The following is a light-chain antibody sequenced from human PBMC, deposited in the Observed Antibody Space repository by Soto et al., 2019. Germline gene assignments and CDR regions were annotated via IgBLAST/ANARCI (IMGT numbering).Light chain of an antibody. CDR3: QSADSSGTYEV. CDR1: ALSKQY. Sequence: SYELTQPPSVSVSPGQTARLTCSGDALSKQYVYWYRQKPGQAPVLVMYKDTVRPSGIPERFSGSGSGTTVTLTISGVQAEDEADYYCQSADSSGTYEVFGGGTQLTVL. J-gene: IGLJ3*02. V-gene: IGLV3-25*02. CDR2: KDT.